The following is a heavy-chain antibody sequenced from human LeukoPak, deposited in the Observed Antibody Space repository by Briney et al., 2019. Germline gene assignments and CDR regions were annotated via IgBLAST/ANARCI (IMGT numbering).Heavy chain of an antibody. Sequence: PSETLSLTCAVYGGSFSGYYWSWIRQPPGKGLEWIGEINHSGSTNYNPSLKSRVTISAGTSKNQFSLKLSSVTAADTAVYYCARGVAWNYAYWGQGTLVTVSS. V-gene: IGHV4-34*01. J-gene: IGHJ4*02. CDR3: ARGVAWNYAY. CDR1: GGSFSGYY. CDR2: INHSGST. D-gene: IGHD1-7*01.